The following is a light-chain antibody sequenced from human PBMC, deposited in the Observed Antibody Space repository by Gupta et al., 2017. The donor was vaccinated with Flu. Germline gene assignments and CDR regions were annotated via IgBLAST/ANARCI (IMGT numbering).Light chain of an antibody. CDR2: YDS. CDR1: NIGSKR. V-gene: IGLV3-21*02. Sequence: SYVLTQTPAVSLAPGQTDRITCAGNNIGSKRVHWYQQKPGQAPVLVVYYDSDRPSGIPERFSGANSGNTATLTISRVEAGDEADYYCQVWDSSSDHPVFGGGTKLTVL. CDR3: QVWDSSSDHPV. J-gene: IGLJ3*02.